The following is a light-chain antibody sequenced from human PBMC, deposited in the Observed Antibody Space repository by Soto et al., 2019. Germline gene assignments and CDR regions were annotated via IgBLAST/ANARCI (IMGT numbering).Light chain of an antibody. CDR3: SSYAGSNNYV. V-gene: IGLV2-8*01. Sequence: QSALTQPPSASGSPGQSVTISCTGTSSDVGVYNYVSWYQHHPGKAPKLIIYEVSKRPSGVPDRFSGSKSGNTASLTVSGLQAEDEADYYCSSYAGSNNYVFGTGTKLTVL. CDR2: EVS. CDR1: SSDVGVYNY. J-gene: IGLJ1*01.